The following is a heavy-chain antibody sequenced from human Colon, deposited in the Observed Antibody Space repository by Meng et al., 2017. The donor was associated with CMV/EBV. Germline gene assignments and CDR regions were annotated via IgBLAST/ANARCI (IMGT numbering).Heavy chain of an antibody. Sequence: SETLSLTCTVSGDSLRSHYWSWIRQPPGKGLEWMGSVYYSGAATYTPSLRSRLSISVDMSKNQVYLTLRSVTAADTAMYFCARGIGHASNNTHDYWGQGTLVTVSS. CDR2: VYYSGAA. J-gene: IGHJ4*02. D-gene: IGHD1/OR15-1a*01. CDR3: ARGIGHASNNTHDY. V-gene: IGHV4-59*11. CDR1: GDSLRSHY.